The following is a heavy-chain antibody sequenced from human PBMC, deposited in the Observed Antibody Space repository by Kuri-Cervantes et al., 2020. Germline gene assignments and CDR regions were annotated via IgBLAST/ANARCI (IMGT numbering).Heavy chain of an antibody. V-gene: IGHV4-59*13. Sequence: SETLSLTCTVSGGSISSYYWSWIRQPPGKGLEWIGYIYYSGSTNYNPSLKSRVTISVDTSKNQFSLKLSSVTAADTAVYYCARAGGMATTLDYWGQGTLVTVSS. CDR2: IYYSGST. J-gene: IGHJ4*02. D-gene: IGHD5-12*01. CDR1: GGSISSYY. CDR3: ARAGGMATTLDY.